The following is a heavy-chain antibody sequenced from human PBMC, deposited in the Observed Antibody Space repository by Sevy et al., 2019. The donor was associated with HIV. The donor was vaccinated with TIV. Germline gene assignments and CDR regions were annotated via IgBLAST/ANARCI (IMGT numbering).Heavy chain of an antibody. CDR2: ISYDGSNK. CDR1: GFTFSSYA. Sequence: GGSLRLSCAASGFTFSSYAMHWVRQAPGKGLEWVAVISYDGSNKYYADSVKGRFTISRENSKNTLYLQMNSLRAEDTAVNYCARGDYYDSSGYFSAVDIWGQGTMVTVSS. J-gene: IGHJ3*02. V-gene: IGHV3-30-3*01. D-gene: IGHD3-22*01. CDR3: ARGDYYDSSGYFSAVDI.